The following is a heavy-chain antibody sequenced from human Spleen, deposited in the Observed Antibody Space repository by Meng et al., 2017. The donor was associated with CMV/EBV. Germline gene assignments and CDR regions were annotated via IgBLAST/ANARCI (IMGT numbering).Heavy chain of an antibody. D-gene: IGHD5-18*01. CDR3: AGGYRYGTFDF. J-gene: IGHJ4*02. CDR2: MFYSEST. CDR1: GESITSRSHY. Sequence: CTVSGESITSRSHYWGWIRQPPGKGLEWIGSMFYSESTYYSPSLKNRVTMSADTSKNQFSLKLRIVTAADTAVYYCAGGYRYGTFDFWGQGTLVTVSS. V-gene: IGHV4-39*07.